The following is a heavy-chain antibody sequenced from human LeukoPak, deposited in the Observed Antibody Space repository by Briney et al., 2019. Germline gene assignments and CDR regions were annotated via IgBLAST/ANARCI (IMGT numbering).Heavy chain of an antibody. D-gene: IGHD3-10*01. CDR3: ARVRITMVRGVISRDAFDI. CDR2: IIPIFGTA. Sequence: SVKVSCKASGGTFSSYAISWVRQAPGQGLEWMGRIIPIFGTANYAQRFQGRVTITTDESTSTAYMELSSLRSEDTAVYYCARVRITMVRGVISRDAFDIWGQGTMVTVSS. J-gene: IGHJ3*02. CDR1: GGTFSSYA. V-gene: IGHV1-69*05.